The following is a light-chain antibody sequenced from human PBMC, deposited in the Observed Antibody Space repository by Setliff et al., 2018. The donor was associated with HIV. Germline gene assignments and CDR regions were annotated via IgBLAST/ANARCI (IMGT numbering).Light chain of an antibody. CDR1: SSDVGGYNL. J-gene: IGLJ1*01. V-gene: IGLV2-23*02. CDR3: CSYAGTITFYV. Sequence: QSVLTQPASVSGSPGQSITISCTGTSSDVGGYNLVSWYQHHPGKAPKLVISEVSKWPSGVSNRFSGSRSGNTASLTISGLQAEDEADYYCCSYAGTITFYVFGTGTKVTVL. CDR2: EVS.